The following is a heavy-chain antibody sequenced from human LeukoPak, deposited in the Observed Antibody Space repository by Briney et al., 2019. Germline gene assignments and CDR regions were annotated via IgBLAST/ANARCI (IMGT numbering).Heavy chain of an antibody. CDR2: IIPIFCTA. CDR3: ACLKWELGNSDYYHYMDV. J-gene: IGHJ6*03. Sequence: GSAVKVSCKASGCTLSSYAISCVRQAPVQGLEWMGGIIPIFCTANYAQKLQGRVTITSDESTSTAYMEMSSLRSEDTAVYYCACLKWELGNSDYYHYMDVWGKGTTVTISS. D-gene: IGHD1-26*01. V-gene: IGHV1-69*13. CDR1: GCTLSSYA.